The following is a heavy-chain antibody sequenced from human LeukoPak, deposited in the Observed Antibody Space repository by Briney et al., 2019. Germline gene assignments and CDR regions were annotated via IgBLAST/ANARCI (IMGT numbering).Heavy chain of an antibody. CDR3: ARVYGSGSYRGFDY. J-gene: IGHJ4*02. CDR1: GGSISSGGYY. D-gene: IGHD3-10*01. CDR2: IYYSGST. Sequence: SETLSLTCTVSGGSISSGGYYWSWIPQHPGKGLDWIGYIYYSGSTYYNPSLKSRVTISVDTSKNHFSLKLSSVTAADTAVYYCARVYGSGSYRGFDYWGQGTLVTVSS. V-gene: IGHV4-31*03.